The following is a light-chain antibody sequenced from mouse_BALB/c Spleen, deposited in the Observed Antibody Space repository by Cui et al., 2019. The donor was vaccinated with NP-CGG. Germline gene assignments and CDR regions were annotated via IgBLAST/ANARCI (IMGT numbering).Light chain of an antibody. V-gene: IGLV1*01. J-gene: IGLJ1*01. CDR3: ALWYSNHWV. Sequence: QAVVTQESALTTSHGETVTLTCRSSTGAVTNSNYANWVQEKPDHLFTGLIGGTNNRAPGVPARFSGSLIGNKAALTITGAQTEDEAIYFCALWYSNHWVFGGGTKLTVL. CDR1: TGAVTNSNY. CDR2: GTN.